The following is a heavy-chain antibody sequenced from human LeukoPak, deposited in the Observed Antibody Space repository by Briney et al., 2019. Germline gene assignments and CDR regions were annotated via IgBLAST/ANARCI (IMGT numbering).Heavy chain of an antibody. CDR2: ISYDGYNK. CDR3: ARDLMGIAYRGAFYY. CDR1: GFTFSNAW. J-gene: IGHJ4*02. Sequence: PGGSLRLSCAASGFTFSNAWMSWVRQAPGKGLEWVALISYDGYNKDYADSVKGRFTISRDNFKNTLYLQMNSLRAGDTAVYYCARDLMGIAYRGAFYYWGQGTLVTVSS. D-gene: IGHD6-13*01. V-gene: IGHV3-30*03.